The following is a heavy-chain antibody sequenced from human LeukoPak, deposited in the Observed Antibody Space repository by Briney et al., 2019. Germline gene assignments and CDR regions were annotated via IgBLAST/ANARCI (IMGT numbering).Heavy chain of an antibody. CDR3: ARAGGDDYGDYYSYFDY. D-gene: IGHD4-17*01. Sequence: GGSLRLSCAASGFTFSSYAMHWVRQAPGKGLEWVAVISYDGGNKYYADSVKGRFTISRDNSKNTLYLQMNSLRAEDTAVYYCARAGGDDYGDYYSYFDYWGQGTLVTVSS. CDR1: GFTFSSYA. CDR2: ISYDGGNK. J-gene: IGHJ4*02. V-gene: IGHV3-30-3*01.